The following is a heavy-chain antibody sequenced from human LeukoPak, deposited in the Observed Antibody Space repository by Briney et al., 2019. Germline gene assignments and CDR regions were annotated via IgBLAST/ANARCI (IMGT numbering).Heavy chain of an antibody. CDR3: TRVADSSGYSYYYYYMDV. Sequence: GGSLRLSCTASGFTFGDYAMSWVRQAPGKGLEWVGFIRSEAYGGTTEYAASVKGRFTISRDDSKSIAYLQMNSLKTEDTAVYYCTRVADSSGYSYYYYYMDVWGKGTTVTVSS. CDR1: GFTFGDYA. D-gene: IGHD3-22*01. CDR2: IRSEAYGGTT. J-gene: IGHJ6*03. V-gene: IGHV3-49*04.